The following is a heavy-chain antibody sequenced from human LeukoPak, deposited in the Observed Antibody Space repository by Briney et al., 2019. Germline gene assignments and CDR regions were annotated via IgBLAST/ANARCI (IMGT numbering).Heavy chain of an antibody. CDR1: GFNFSSYW. J-gene: IGHJ3*02. CDR2: IKQDGSEK. Sequence: GGSLRLSCVASGFNFSSYWMSWVRQAPGKGLERVDNIKQDGSEKYNVDSVKGRFTISRDNAKNSLYLQMNSLRAEDTAVYYCARDPSGGAFDIWGQGTMVTVSS. CDR3: ARDPSGGAFDI. D-gene: IGHD3-10*01. V-gene: IGHV3-7*01.